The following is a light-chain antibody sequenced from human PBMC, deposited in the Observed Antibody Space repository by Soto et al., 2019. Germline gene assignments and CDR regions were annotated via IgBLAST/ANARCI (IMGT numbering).Light chain of an antibody. CDR2: AAS. CDR1: QGISNW. J-gene: IGKJ5*01. V-gene: IGKV1D-12*01. Sequence: DIQMTQSPSFVSASVGDRVTITCRASQGISNWLAWYQQKPGEAPKLLIYAASSLQSGVPTRFSGSGSGTDFTLTINSLQPEDFATYYCQQANSFPRTFGQGTRLEIK. CDR3: QQANSFPRT.